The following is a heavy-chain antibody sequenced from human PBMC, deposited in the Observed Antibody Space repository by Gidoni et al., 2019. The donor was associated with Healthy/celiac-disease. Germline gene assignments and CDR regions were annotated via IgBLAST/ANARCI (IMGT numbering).Heavy chain of an antibody. V-gene: IGHV3-66*01. CDR2: IYSGGST. CDR3: ARATPYYDILTGYYPYYFDY. J-gene: IGHJ4*02. Sequence: EVQRGGPGGGWVQPGGSRSPSWAASGFTVGSNNMSWVRQAPGKGLEWVSVIYSGGSTYYADSVKVRFPISRDNSKNTLYLQMNSLRAEATAVYYCARATPYYDILTGYYPYYFDYWGQVTLVTVSS. CDR1: GFTVGSNN. D-gene: IGHD3-9*01.